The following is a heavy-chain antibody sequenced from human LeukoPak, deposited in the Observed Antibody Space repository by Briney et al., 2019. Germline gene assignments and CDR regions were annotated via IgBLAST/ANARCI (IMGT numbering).Heavy chain of an antibody. J-gene: IGHJ4*02. D-gene: IGHD5-18*01. CDR1: GGSISSYY. CDR3: ARVGSMVTYDY. Sequence: PSVTLSLTCTVSGGSISSYYWSWIRQPPGKGLEWIGYIYYGGSTNYNPSLKSRVTISVDTSKNQFSLKLSSVTAADTAVYYCARVGSMVTYDYWGQGTLVTVSS. CDR2: IYYGGST. V-gene: IGHV4-59*01.